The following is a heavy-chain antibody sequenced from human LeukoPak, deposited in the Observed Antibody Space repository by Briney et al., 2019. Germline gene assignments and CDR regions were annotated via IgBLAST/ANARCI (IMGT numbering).Heavy chain of an antibody. CDR3: ARGQPSIAAAGTGVDY. Sequence: SETLSLTCAVYGGSFSGYYWSWIRQPPGKGLEWIGEINHSGSTNYNPSLKSRVTISVDTSKNQFSLKLSSVTAADTAVYYCARGQPSIAAAGTGVDYWGQGTPVTVSS. CDR1: GGSFSGYY. V-gene: IGHV4-34*01. CDR2: INHSGST. D-gene: IGHD6-13*01. J-gene: IGHJ4*02.